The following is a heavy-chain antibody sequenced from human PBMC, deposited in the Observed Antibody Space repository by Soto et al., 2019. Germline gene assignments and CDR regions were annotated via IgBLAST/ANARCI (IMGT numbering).Heavy chain of an antibody. D-gene: IGHD6-13*01. Sequence: GGSLRLSCAASGFTFSGSAMHWVRQASGKGLEWVGRIRSKANSYATAYAASVKGRFTISRDDSKNTAYLQMNSLKTEDTAVYYCTRRIAAAGNNDDWGQGTLVTVSS. CDR2: IRSKANSYAT. CDR3: TRRIAAAGNNDD. CDR1: GFTFSGSA. J-gene: IGHJ4*02. V-gene: IGHV3-73*01.